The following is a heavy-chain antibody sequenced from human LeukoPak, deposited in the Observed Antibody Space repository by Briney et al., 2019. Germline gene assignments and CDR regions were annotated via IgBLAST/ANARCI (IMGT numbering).Heavy chain of an antibody. CDR3: AKGVRSGYDRLDF. CDR1: GLTVSYYG. J-gene: IGHJ4*02. V-gene: IGHV3-30*18. Sequence: GGSLRLSCAASGLTVSYYGIHWVRQAPGKGLEWVAVISYDGLNKNYADSVKGRFTISRDNSKNTLYLQMNSLRVEDTAVYYCAKGVRSGYDRLDFWGQGTLVTVSS. CDR2: ISYDGLNK. D-gene: IGHD5-12*01.